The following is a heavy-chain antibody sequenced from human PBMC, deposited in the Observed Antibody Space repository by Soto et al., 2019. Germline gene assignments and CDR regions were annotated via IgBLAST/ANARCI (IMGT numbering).Heavy chain of an antibody. CDR1: GGTFSSYA. V-gene: IGHV1-69*01. Sequence: QVQLVQSGAEVKKPGSSVKVSCKASGGTFSSYAISWVRQAPGQGLEWMGGIIPIFGTANYAQKFQGRVTLTADESTSTAYMELSSLRAEDTAVYYCACEGRYSSSSREPNDYWGQGTLVTVSS. CDR2: IIPIFGTA. CDR3: ACEGRYSSSSREPNDY. D-gene: IGHD6-6*01. J-gene: IGHJ4*02.